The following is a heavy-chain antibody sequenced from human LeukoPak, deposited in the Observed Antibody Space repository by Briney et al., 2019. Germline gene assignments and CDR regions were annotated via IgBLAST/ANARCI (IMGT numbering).Heavy chain of an antibody. CDR2: INPNNGGT. CDR3: ARDSGDYYGSGSRFDP. Sequence: ASVKVSCKASGYRFTGYYIHWVRQAPGQGLEWMGWINPNNGGTNYAQKFQGRVTMARDTSITTTYMELGSLRSDDTAVYYCARDSGDYYGSGSRFDPWGQGTLVTVSS. D-gene: IGHD3-10*01. J-gene: IGHJ5*02. V-gene: IGHV1-2*02. CDR1: GYRFTGYY.